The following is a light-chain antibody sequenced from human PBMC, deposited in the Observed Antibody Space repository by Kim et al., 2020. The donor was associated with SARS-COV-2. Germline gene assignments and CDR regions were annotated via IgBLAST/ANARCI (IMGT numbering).Light chain of an antibody. V-gene: IGKV3-11*01. CDR3: QQRSNWPPWT. CDR1: QSVSSY. Sequence: EIVFTQSPATLSLSPGERATLSCRASQSVSSYLAWYQQKPGQAPRLLIYDASTRATGIPARFSGSGSGTDVTLTISSLEPEDFAVYYCQQRSNWPPWTFGQGTKVDIK. CDR2: DAS. J-gene: IGKJ1*01.